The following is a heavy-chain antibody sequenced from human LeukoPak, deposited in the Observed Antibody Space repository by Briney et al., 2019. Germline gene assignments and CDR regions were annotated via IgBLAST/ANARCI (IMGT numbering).Heavy chain of an antibody. CDR1: GFIFSSHG. J-gene: IGHJ4*02. CDR2: IKQDGSEK. V-gene: IGHV3-7*01. D-gene: IGHD3-10*01. Sequence: GGTLRLSCAASGFIFSSHGMSWVRQAPGKGLEWVANIKQDGSEKYYVDSVKGRFTISRDNAKNSLYLQMNSLRAGDTAVYYCARDRPALWFGELFGYYFDYWGQGTLVTVSS. CDR3: ARDRPALWFGELFGYYFDY.